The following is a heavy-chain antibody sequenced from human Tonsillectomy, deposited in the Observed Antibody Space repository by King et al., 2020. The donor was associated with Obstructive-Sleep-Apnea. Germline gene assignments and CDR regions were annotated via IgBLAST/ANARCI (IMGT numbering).Heavy chain of an antibody. J-gene: IGHJ4*02. CDR1: GFTFSSYA. CDR3: AKARGSGTYYKNYFDY. V-gene: IGHV3-23*04. CDR2: ISGRGGST. D-gene: IGHD3-10*01. Sequence: VQLVESGGGLVQPGGSLRLSCAASGFTFSSYAMSWVRQAPGKGLEWVSAISGRGGSTYYADSVKGRFTISRDNSKNTLYLQMNSLRAEDTAVYYCAKARGSGTYYKNYFDYWGQGTLVTVSS.